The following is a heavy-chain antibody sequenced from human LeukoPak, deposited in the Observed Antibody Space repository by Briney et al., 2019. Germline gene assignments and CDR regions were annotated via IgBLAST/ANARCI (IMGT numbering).Heavy chain of an antibody. CDR2: ISSSSSYI. J-gene: IGHJ4*02. V-gene: IGHV3-21*04. D-gene: IGHD2-8*02. CDR1: GFTFSRYE. Sequence: GGSLRLSCAASGFTFSRYEMNWVRQAPGKGLEWVSSISSSSSYIYYADSVKGRFTISRDNSKSTLSLQMNSLRAEDTAIYYCATYRQVLLPFESWGQGTLVTVSS. CDR3: ATYRQVLLPFES.